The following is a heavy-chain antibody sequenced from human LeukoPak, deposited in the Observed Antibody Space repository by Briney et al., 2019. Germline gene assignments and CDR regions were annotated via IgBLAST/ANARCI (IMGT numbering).Heavy chain of an antibody. CDR3: ARHGWDYGDPARAFDI. CDR1: GYSFTSYW. D-gene: IGHD4-17*01. V-gene: IGHV5-51*01. CDR2: IYPGDSDT. Sequence: GESLKISCKGSGYSFTSYWIGWVRQMPGKGLEWMGIIYPGDSDTRYGPSFQGQVTISADKSISTAYLQWSSLKASDTAMYYCARHGWDYGDPARAFDIWGQGTMVTVSS. J-gene: IGHJ3*02.